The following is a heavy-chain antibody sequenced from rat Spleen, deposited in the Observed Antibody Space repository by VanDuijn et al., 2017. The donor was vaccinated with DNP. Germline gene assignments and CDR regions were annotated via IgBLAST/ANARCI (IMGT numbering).Heavy chain of an antibody. V-gene: IGHV5-31*01. D-gene: IGHD5-1*01. CDR3: ARGSGTYYWYFDF. Sequence: EVQLVESGGVLVQPGRSLKLSCVASGFTFNNYLMTWIRQVPGKGLEWVASITSSGGTTYYPDSVKGRFTISRDNAKNTLYLQMNSLRSEDTATYYCARGSGTYYWYFDFWGPGTMVTVSS. CDR2: ITSSGGTT. J-gene: IGHJ1*01. CDR1: GFTFNNYL.